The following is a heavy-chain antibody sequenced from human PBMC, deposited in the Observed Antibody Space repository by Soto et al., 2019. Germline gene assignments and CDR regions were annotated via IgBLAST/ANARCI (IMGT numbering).Heavy chain of an antibody. D-gene: IGHD5-12*01. Sequence: SQILSRTCAISGDSVSSNTASWKWIRPSPSRGLAWLGRTYFRSKWYNDYAVSVKSRIIINPDTSNNQFSLQLNSVTPEDTAVYFCAKGDNLGPKTGYAFDPWGQGIMVTVSS. CDR1: GDSVSSNTAS. CDR2: TYFRSKWYN. V-gene: IGHV6-1*01. J-gene: IGHJ5*02. CDR3: AKGDNLGPKTGYAFDP.